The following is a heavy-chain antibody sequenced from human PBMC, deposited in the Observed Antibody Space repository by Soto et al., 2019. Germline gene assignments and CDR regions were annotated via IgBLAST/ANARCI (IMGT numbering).Heavy chain of an antibody. Sequence: EVQLVESGGGLVQPGGSLRLSCAASGFTLDDYTMHWVRQAPGKGLEWVSGLSWRSFSVGYADSGKGRFTISRDDAKNSLNLQMDSLRPEDTALYYCVKDMTGHYDSSGYLDNWGQGTLVTVSS. V-gene: IGHV3-9*01. J-gene: IGHJ4*02. D-gene: IGHD3-22*01. CDR1: GFTLDDYT. CDR3: VKDMTGHYDSSGYLDN. CDR2: LSWRSFSV.